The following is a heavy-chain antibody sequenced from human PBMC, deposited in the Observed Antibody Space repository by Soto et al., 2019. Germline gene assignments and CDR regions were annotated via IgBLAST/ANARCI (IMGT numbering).Heavy chain of an antibody. CDR3: AKDRRAGGNSAFYFDL. D-gene: IGHD3-16*01. Sequence: LXLSCAASGFELSHYAMSWFLQAPGKGLEWVSLISATGGGTYYADSAKGRFTISRDNSHNTLYLQVHSLTAEDTAVYYCAKDRRAGGNSAFYFDLCGQRAQVTVSS. CDR2: ISATGGGT. V-gene: IGHV3-23*01. CDR1: GFELSHYA. J-gene: IGHJ4*02.